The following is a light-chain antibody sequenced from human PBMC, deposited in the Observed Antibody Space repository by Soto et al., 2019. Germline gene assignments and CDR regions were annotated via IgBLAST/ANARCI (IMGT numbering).Light chain of an antibody. CDR2: DAS. Sequence: DIRMTQSPCTLSASVGDRVTITCRGSQSISSWLAWYQQKPGKAPKLLIYDASSLESGVPSRFSGSGSGTEFTLTISSLQPDDFATYYCQQYNSYSETFGQGTKVDIK. CDR1: QSISSW. J-gene: IGKJ1*01. V-gene: IGKV1-5*01. CDR3: QQYNSYSET.